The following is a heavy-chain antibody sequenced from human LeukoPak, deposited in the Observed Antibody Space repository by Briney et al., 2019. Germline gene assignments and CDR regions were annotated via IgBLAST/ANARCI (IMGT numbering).Heavy chain of an antibody. V-gene: IGHV4-59*08. CDR1: GGSISSYY. CDR3: AGHCGGYCYWPRFDP. D-gene: IGHD2-21*02. J-gene: IGHJ5*02. Sequence: PSETLSLTFSVLGGSISSYYWGSIRPPPGKGLERSGYIYYSGSTNYNPSLKSRVTISVDTSKNQFSLKLSSVTAADTAVYYCAGHCGGYCYWPRFDPWGQGTLVTVSS. CDR2: IYYSGST.